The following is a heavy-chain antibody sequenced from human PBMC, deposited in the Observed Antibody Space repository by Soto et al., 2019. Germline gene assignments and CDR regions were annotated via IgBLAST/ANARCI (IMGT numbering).Heavy chain of an antibody. CDR3: ARSLVNGTYEAFDI. CDR1: GYNFNRYW. V-gene: IGHV5-51*03. CDR2: IYPGDSDT. Sequence: EVYLAQSGAEVKKPGESLKISCKGSGYNFNRYWIGWVRQMPGKGLEWMGVIYPGDSDTRYSPSLQGQVTISAAKSSSAAYLQWSSLQASDTATYYCARSLVNGTYEAFDIWGQGTMVTVSS. D-gene: IGHD6-13*01. J-gene: IGHJ3*02.